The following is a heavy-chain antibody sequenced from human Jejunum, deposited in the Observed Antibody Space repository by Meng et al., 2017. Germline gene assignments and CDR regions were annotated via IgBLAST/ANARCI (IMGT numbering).Heavy chain of an antibody. CDR2: IYHTRST. D-gene: IGHD5-12*01. V-gene: IGHV4-4*02. CDR1: GGSIKDRNW. J-gene: IGHJ5*02. CDR3: ARDLLGPAIAASGYFDP. Sequence: VHLPESGPGLGWLSGTPSLTCDGAGGSIKDRNWGSWVRQPPGKGLEWIGEIYHTRSTNYNPSLKSRVTMSLDKSKNQFFLDLTSVTAADTAVYYCARDLLGPAIAASGYFDPWGQGTLVTASS.